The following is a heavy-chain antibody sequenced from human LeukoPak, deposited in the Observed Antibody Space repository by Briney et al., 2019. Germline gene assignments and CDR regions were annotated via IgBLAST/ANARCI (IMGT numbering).Heavy chain of an antibody. CDR1: GFTFSSYN. Sequence: GGSLRLSCAASGFTFSSYNMNWVRQAPGKGLEWVSSISASSTYIYYADSVNGRLTNSRDNAKNSMYLQMNNLRAEDTAVYYCARDGEAAGTDLDYWGQGTLVTVSS. J-gene: IGHJ4*02. D-gene: IGHD6-13*01. CDR3: ARDGEAAGTDLDY. CDR2: ISASSTYI. V-gene: IGHV3-21*06.